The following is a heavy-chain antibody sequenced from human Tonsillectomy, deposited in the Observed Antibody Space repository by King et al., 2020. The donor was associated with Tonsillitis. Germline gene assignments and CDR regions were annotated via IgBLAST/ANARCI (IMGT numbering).Heavy chain of an antibody. CDR3: ARDERSGYFPVLDH. Sequence: HVQLVESGGGVVQPGRSLRLSCAASGFTFSNHGMHWVRQAPGKGLEWLAGIWKDGSNQYYADSVKGRFTISRDNSKNMVDLQMNSLRDEDTAVYWCARDERSGYFPVLDHWGQGTLVTVSS. CDR2: IWKDGSNQ. D-gene: IGHD3-3*01. CDR1: GFTFSNHG. V-gene: IGHV3-33*08. J-gene: IGHJ4*02.